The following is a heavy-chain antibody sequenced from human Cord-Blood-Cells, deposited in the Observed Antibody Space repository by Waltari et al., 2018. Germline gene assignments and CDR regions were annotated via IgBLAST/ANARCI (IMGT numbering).Heavy chain of an antibody. CDR1: GGSFSGYY. D-gene: IGHD7-27*01. CDR3: ARDSQLGMGAVDI. CDR2: ITHSGSP. J-gene: IGHJ3*02. Sequence: QVQLQQWGAGLLKPSETLSLTCAVYGGSFSGYYWSWIRQPPGKGLEWIGEITHSGSPKYNPSLQRRGTISVDTSKNQFSLKLSSVTAADTAVYYCARDSQLGMGAVDIWGQGTMVTVSS. V-gene: IGHV4-34*01.